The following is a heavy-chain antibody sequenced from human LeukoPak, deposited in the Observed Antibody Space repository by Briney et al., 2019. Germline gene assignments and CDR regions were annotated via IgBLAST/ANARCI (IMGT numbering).Heavy chain of an antibody. J-gene: IGHJ4*02. CDR1: GGSFADYY. CDR3: ARYRYKTGDLDY. V-gene: IGHV4-34*01. Sequence: PSETLSLTCAVFGGSFADYYWTYLRQPPGEGLEWIGEIHPGGTTNYNPSLTSRVTMSVDTSKIQSSLRLSSVTAADTAVYFCARYRYKTGDLDYWGQGTLVTVSS. D-gene: IGHD3-16*02. CDR2: IHPGGTT.